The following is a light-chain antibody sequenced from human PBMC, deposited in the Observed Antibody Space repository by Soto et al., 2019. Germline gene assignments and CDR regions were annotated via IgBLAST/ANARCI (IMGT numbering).Light chain of an antibody. J-gene: IGLJ1*01. V-gene: IGLV2-11*01. CDR1: ISDVGGYNY. CDR2: DFS. CDR3: CSYAGSPYV. Sequence: QSVLTHPRSVSWSPGQSFTISFTGTISDVGGYNYVSWYQQHPGKAPKLMIYDFSKRPSGVPYRFSGSKSGKTASLTISGLQAEDEADYYCCSYAGSPYVFATRTKVPVL.